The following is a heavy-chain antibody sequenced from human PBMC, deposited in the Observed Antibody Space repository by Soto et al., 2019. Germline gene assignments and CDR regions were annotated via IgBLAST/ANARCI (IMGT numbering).Heavy chain of an antibody. V-gene: IGHV3-23*01. CDR1: GFTFSGYA. D-gene: IGHD4-17*01. J-gene: IGHJ4*02. Sequence: EVQLLESGGDLVQPGRSLRLSCAASGFTFSGYAMSWVRQAPGKGLEWVSVIHGGGNSAYYADSVKGRFTISRDNYXXPLYLQMSSLRGEDTAGYYGAKHRGRATTSWHFDYWGQGTLVTVSS. CDR2: IHGGGNSA. CDR3: AKHRGRATTSWHFDY.